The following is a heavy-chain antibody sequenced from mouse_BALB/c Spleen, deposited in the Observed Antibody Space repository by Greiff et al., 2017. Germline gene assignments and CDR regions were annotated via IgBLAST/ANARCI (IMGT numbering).Heavy chain of an antibody. CDR1: GYSITSGYY. V-gene: IGHV3-6*02. J-gene: IGHJ1*01. CDR3: ARGGVYYGNWYFDV. CDR2: ISYDGSN. D-gene: IGHD2-1*01. Sequence: EVKLQESGPGLVKPSQSLSLTCSVTGYSITSGYYWNWIRQFPGNKLEWMGYISYDGSNNYNPSLKNRISITRDTSKNQFFLKLNSVTTEDTATYYCARGGVYYGNWYFDVWGAGTTVTVSS.